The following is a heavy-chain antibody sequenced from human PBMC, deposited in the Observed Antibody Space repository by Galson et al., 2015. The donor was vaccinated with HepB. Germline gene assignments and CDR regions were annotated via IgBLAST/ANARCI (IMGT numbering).Heavy chain of an antibody. V-gene: IGHV3-21*01. J-gene: IGHJ3*02. CDR1: GFTFSSYS. D-gene: IGHD6-13*01. CDR2: ISSSSSYI. CDR3: ARDETGYSSSWYFAFDI. Sequence: SLRLSCAASGFTFSSYSMNWVRQAPGKGLEWVSSISSSSSYIYYADSVKGRFTISRDNAKNSLYLQMNSLRAEDTAVYYCARDETGYSSSWYFAFDIWGQGTMVTVSS.